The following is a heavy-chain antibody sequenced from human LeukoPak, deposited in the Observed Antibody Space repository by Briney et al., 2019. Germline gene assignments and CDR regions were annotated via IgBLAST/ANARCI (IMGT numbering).Heavy chain of an antibody. CDR2: ISGSGDRT. CDR3: AKGRYPGSGSYLNSHDY. Sequence: PGVSLRLSCAASGFTFNNYVMSWVRQAPGKGLEWVSLISGSGDRTYDADSVKGRFTISRDNSKNTLYLQMNGLRAEDTAVYSCAKGRYPGSGSYLNSHDYWGQGTLVTVSS. D-gene: IGHD3-10*01. V-gene: IGHV3-23*01. CDR1: GFTFNNYV. J-gene: IGHJ4*02.